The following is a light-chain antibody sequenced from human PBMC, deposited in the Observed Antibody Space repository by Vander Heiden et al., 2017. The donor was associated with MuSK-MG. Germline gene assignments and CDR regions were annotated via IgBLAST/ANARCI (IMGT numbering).Light chain of an antibody. Sequence: DILMTQSPSSLSASIGDRVTITCRASQIIDTYLNWYQQIPGKAPKLLIFAASILQSGVPSRFSGSGSGTDFTLTISILQPEDSAVYYCQQTDSTLSTFGQGTKVEIK. V-gene: IGKV1-39*01. CDR2: AAS. CDR1: QIIDTY. CDR3: QQTDSTLST. J-gene: IGKJ1*01.